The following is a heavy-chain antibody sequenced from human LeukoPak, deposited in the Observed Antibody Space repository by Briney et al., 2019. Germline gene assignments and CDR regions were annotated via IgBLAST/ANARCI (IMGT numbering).Heavy chain of an antibody. J-gene: IGHJ5*02. CDR1: GGSLSSSSYY. CDR2: IYYSGST. D-gene: IGHD3-9*01. CDR3: ARQRGYFDWLSAPYNWFDP. V-gene: IGHV4-39*01. Sequence: SETLSLTCTVSGGSLSSSSYYWGWIRQPPGKGLEWIGGIYYSGSTYCNPSLKSRVTISVDTSKNQFSLKLSSVTAADTAVYYCARQRGYFDWLSAPYNWFDPWGQGTLVTVSS.